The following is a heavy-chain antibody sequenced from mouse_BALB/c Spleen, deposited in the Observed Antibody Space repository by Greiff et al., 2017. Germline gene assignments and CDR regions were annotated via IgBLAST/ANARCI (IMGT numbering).Heavy chain of an antibody. D-gene: IGHD2-1*01. Sequence: EVQLVESGGGLVQPGGSLKLSCAASGFTFSSYTMSWVRQTPEKRLEWVAYISNGGGSTYYPDTVKGRFTISRDNAKNTLYLQMSSLKSEDTAMYYCARGGNSYYAMDYWGQGTSVTVSS. CDR2: ISNGGGST. J-gene: IGHJ4*01. CDR1: GFTFSSYT. CDR3: ARGGNSYYAMDY. V-gene: IGHV5-12-2*01.